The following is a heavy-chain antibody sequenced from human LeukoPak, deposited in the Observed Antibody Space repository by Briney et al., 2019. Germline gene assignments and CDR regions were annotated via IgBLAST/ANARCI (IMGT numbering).Heavy chain of an antibody. J-gene: IGHJ4*02. V-gene: IGHV4-34*01. CDR1: GGSFSGYY. D-gene: IGHD1-26*01. Sequence: PSETLSLNCAVYGGSFSGYYWSWIGQPPGKGLEWIGEINHSGSTNSCRSPASGVTISVDTSKNQFSLKLSSVTAADTAVYYCARVLRYSGSIDYWGQATRVSLSS. CDR3: ARVLRYSGSIDY. CDR2: INHSGST.